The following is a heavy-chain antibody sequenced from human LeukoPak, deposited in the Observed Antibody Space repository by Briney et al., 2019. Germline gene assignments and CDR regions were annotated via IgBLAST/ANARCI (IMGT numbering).Heavy chain of an antibody. D-gene: IGHD6-13*01. CDR2: IYPGDSDT. V-gene: IGHV5-51*01. CDR3: ARLDSSSWYLTWQG. CDR1: GSIFTSYW. Sequence: GASLKISCKGSGSIFTSYWIGWVRQMPGKGLEWMGIIYPGDSDTRYSPSFQGQVTIPADKSISTAYLQWSSLKASDTAMYYCARLDSSSWYLTWQGWGQGTLVTVSS. J-gene: IGHJ4*02.